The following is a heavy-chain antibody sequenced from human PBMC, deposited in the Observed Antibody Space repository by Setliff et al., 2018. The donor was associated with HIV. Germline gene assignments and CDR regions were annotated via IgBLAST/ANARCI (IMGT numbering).Heavy chain of an antibody. Sequence: SETLSLTCTVSGGSISDGYYWGWIRQPPGKGLEWIGSVYHSGKTYYNPSLKSRVTMSADTSKNQISLMLRSMTAADTAVYYCAKHDFGEGSCFDPWGQGSLVTVSS. CDR3: AKHDFGEGSCFDP. V-gene: IGHV4-38-2*02. CDR1: GGSISDGYY. D-gene: IGHD3-16*01. CDR2: VYHSGKT. J-gene: IGHJ5*02.